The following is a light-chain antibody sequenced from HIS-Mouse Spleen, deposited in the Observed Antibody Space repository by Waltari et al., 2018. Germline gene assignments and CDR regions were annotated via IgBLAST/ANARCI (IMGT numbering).Light chain of an antibody. V-gene: IGLV2-11*01. J-gene: IGLJ1*01. CDR1: SSDVGGYNY. CDR3: CSYAGSYTGV. Sequence: QSALTQPRSVSGSPGQSVTISCTGTSSDVGGYNYVSWYQQHPGKAPKLMICDVSKRPSGVPDRCSGSKSGNTASLTISGLQAEDEADYYCCSYAGSYTGVFGTGTKVTVL. CDR2: DVS.